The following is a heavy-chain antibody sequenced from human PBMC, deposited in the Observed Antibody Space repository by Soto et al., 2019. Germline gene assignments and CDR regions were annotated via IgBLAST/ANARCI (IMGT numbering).Heavy chain of an antibody. D-gene: IGHD1-1*01. CDR2: INVGNGNT. J-gene: IGHJ4*01. CDR3: AREIPSDWNGLDY. V-gene: IGHV1-3*01. Sequence: ASVKVSCKASGYAFTSYGIHWVRQAPGQRLEWMGWINVGNGNTRYSQKVQGRVTITSDTSASTAYMELSSLRFEDTAVYYCAREIPSDWNGLDYWAQGTLVTVSS. CDR1: GYAFTSYG.